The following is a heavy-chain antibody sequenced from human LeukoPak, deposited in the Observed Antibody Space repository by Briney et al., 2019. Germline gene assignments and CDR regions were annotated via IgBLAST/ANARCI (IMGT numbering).Heavy chain of an antibody. CDR2: IYYTGST. CDR1: GGSISGGKDF. J-gene: IGHJ4*02. D-gene: IGHD6-13*01. V-gene: IGHV4-39*01. Sequence: SDTLSLTCAVSGGSISGGKDFWGWIRHSPGKRLEWLGSIYYTGSTYYNPSLKSRVTLSVDTSKSEFSLMVHSVTAADTAMYYCARRGITYSTSFFDSWGQGTPVTVAS. CDR3: ARRGITYSTSFFDS.